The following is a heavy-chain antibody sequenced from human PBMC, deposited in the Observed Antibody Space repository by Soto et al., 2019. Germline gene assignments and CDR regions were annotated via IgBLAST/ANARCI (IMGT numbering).Heavy chain of an antibody. J-gene: IGHJ5*02. V-gene: IGHV3-23*01. D-gene: IGHD3-10*01. CDR1: GFTFSNYA. CDR2: ISGGGIST. Sequence: EVQLLESGGGLVQPGGSLTLSCAASGFTFSNYAMSWVRQAPGKGLEWVSAISGGGISTYYADSVRGRFTISRDNSRNTLYLRMNRLRAEHTAVYYCARDAISMVRGTNNWFDPWGQGTLVPVSS. CDR3: ARDAISMVRGTNNWFDP.